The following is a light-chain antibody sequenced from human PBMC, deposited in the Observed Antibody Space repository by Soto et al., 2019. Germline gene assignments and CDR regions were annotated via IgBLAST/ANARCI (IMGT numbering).Light chain of an antibody. CDR1: SSNIGNNY. J-gene: IGLJ1*01. Sequence: QSVLTQPPSVSAAPGQKVTISCSGSSSNIGNNYVSWYQQLPGTAPKLLIYDNNKRPSGIPDRFSGSKSGTSATLGITGLQTGEEADYYCGTWDSSLSAVFGTGTKVTVL. CDR2: DNN. V-gene: IGLV1-51*01. CDR3: GTWDSSLSAV.